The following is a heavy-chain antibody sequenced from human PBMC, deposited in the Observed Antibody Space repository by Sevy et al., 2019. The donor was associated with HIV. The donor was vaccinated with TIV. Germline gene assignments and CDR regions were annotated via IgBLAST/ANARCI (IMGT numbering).Heavy chain of an antibody. CDR1: GYTFTIYG. CDR3: ASTRFLEWLLDDYYYYMDV. V-gene: IGHV1-18*04. D-gene: IGHD3-3*01. J-gene: IGHJ6*03. CDR2: ISAYNGNK. Sequence: ASVKVSCKGSGYTFTIYGISWVRQAPGQGLEWMGWISAYNGNKNYAQKLQGRVTMTTDTSTSTAYMELRSLRSDDTAVYYCASTRFLEWLLDDYYYYMDVWGKGTTVTVSS.